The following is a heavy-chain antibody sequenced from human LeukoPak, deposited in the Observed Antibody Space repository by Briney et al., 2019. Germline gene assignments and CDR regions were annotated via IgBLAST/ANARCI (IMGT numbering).Heavy chain of an antibody. J-gene: IGHJ4*02. CDR2: IYSGGRT. D-gene: IGHD6-13*01. CDR3: GREAGAGTVDY. V-gene: IGHV3-53*01. CDR1: GITVRSNY. Sequence: GGSLGLSCAASGITVRSNYMSWVRQAPGKGLEWVSVIYSGGRTYYADSVKGRFTISRDNSKNTLYLQMNSLSAEDRAVYYCGREAGAGTVDYWGQGTLVTVSS.